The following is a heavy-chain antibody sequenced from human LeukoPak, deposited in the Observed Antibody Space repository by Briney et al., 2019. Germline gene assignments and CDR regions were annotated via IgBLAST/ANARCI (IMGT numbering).Heavy chain of an antibody. Sequence: ASVKVSCKASGYTFTSYAMHWVRQAPGQRLEWMGWINAGNGNTKYSQEFQGGVTITRDTSASTAYMELSSLRSEDMAVYYCARVGYSSSWYGGDFDYWGQGTLVTVSS. CDR1: GYTFTSYA. V-gene: IGHV1-3*03. D-gene: IGHD6-13*01. J-gene: IGHJ4*02. CDR2: INAGNGNT. CDR3: ARVGYSSSWYGGDFDY.